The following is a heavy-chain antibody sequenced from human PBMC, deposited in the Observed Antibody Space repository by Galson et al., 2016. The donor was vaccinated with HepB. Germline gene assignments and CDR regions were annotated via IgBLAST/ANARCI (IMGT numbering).Heavy chain of an antibody. CDR2: MSDSDDI. V-gene: IGHV3-23*01. CDR3: AKDKRGHGSAWYWYFDF. D-gene: IGHD6-13*01. J-gene: IGHJ4*02. CDR1: GFTFSGYA. Sequence: SLRLSCAASGFTFSGYAMAWVRQAPGRGLEWVSGMSDSDDIYYAPTVKGRFTISRDNSKNTVYLQLTSLRAEDTAVYYCAKDKRGHGSAWYWYFDFWGPGSLVIVSS.